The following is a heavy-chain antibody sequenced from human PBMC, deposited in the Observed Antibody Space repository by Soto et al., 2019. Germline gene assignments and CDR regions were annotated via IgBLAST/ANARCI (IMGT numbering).Heavy chain of an antibody. Sequence: GASVKVSCKASGYTFTGYYMHWVRQAPGQGLEWMGWINPNSGGTNYAQKFQGWVTMTRDTSISTAYMELSRLRSDDTAVYYCARAGLTYHYDSYGMDVWGQGTMVTGSS. CDR2: INPNSGGT. D-gene: IGHD2-21*01. CDR3: ARAGLTYHYDSYGMDV. J-gene: IGHJ6*02. V-gene: IGHV1-2*04. CDR1: GYTFTGYY.